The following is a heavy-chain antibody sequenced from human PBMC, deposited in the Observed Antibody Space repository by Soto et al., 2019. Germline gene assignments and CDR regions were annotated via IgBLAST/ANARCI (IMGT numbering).Heavy chain of an antibody. CDR2: IYHSGIT. CDR1: GDSISSSNW. J-gene: IGHJ5*02. CDR3: VRDRRRSNSGIDP. Sequence: QVQLQESGPGLVRPSETLSLSCAVSGDSISSSNWWSWVRQPPGKGLQWIGDIYHSGITNYNPSLRGRVTISVQKSKNQFSLRLNSVTAADTAIYYCVRDRRRSNSGIDPWGQGTRVNVSS. V-gene: IGHV4-4*02. D-gene: IGHD3-10*01.